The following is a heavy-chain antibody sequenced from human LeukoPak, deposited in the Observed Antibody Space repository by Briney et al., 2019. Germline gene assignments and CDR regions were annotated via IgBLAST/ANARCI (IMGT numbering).Heavy chain of an antibody. CDR1: GGSISSCSYY. Sequence: SQTLSLTCTVSGGSISSCSYYWRWIRQPAGKGLEWIGRIYTSGSTNYNPSLKSRVTISVDTSKNQFSLKLSSVTAADTAVYYCARAYSSSFAPFDYWGQGTLVTVSS. CDR3: ARAYSSSFAPFDY. J-gene: IGHJ4*02. V-gene: IGHV4-61*02. D-gene: IGHD6-6*01. CDR2: IYTSGST.